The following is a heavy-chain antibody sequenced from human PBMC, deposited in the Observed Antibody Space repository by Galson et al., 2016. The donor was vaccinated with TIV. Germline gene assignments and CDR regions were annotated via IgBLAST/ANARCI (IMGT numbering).Heavy chain of an antibody. CDR2: IYPGDSDT. V-gene: IGHV5-51*01. D-gene: IGHD6-19*01. Sequence: QSGAEATKPGVSLKIACKGSGYSFTSYWLGWVRQMPGKGLEWMGNIYPGDSDTRYRPSFPGQVTISAETSISTAYLQWPSLKASDTAMYSCSRLSRQWLVYAFDIWGQGTMVTVSS. CDR1: GYSFTSYW. CDR3: SRLSRQWLVYAFDI. J-gene: IGHJ3*02.